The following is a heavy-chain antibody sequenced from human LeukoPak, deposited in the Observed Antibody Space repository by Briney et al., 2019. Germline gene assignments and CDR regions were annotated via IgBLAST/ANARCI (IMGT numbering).Heavy chain of an antibody. Sequence: GGSLRLSCAASGFTFSNAWMSWVRQAPGKGLEWVGRIKSKTDGGTTDYAAPVKGRFTISRDDSKNTLYLQMNSLKTEDTAVYYCTTCYSLYYYYVDVWGKGTTVTVSS. CDR1: GFTFSNAW. CDR3: TTCYSLYYYYVDV. V-gene: IGHV3-15*01. J-gene: IGHJ6*03. CDR2: IKSKTDGGTT. D-gene: IGHD2-2*02.